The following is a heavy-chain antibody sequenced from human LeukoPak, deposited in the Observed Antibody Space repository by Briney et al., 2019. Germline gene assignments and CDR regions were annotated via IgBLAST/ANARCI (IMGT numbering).Heavy chain of an antibody. D-gene: IGHD1-26*01. J-gene: IGHJ3*02. CDR2: ISYDGSNK. V-gene: IGHV3-30-3*01. Sequence: GRSLRLSCAASGFTFSSYAMHWVRQAPGKGLEWEAVISYDGSNKYYADSVKGRFTISRDNSKNTLYLQMNSLRAEDAAVYYCARGGKWELRRAFDIWGQGTMVTVSS. CDR3: ARGGKWELRRAFDI. CDR1: GFTFSSYA.